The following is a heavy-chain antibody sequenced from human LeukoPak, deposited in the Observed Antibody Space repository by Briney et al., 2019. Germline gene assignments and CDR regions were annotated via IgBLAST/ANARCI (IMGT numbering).Heavy chain of an antibody. CDR1: GYTFTSYD. CDR3: ARERYYGSGSSENWFDP. V-gene: IGHV1-8*01. CDR2: MHPNSGNT. J-gene: IGHJ5*02. Sequence: ASVKVSFKASGYTFTSYDINWVRQAPGQGLEWMGWMHPNSGNTGYAQKFQGRVTMTRNTSISTAYMELSSLRSEDTAVYYCARERYYGSGSSENWFDPWGQGTLVTVSS. D-gene: IGHD3-10*01.